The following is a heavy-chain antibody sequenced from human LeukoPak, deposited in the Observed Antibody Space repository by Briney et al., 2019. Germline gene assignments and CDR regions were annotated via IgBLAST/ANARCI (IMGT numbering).Heavy chain of an antibody. D-gene: IGHD1-26*01. CDR2: ITSSSTYM. CDR3: AKGRRESYSYDALHI. CDR1: GFTFSTYT. J-gene: IGHJ3*02. Sequence: GGSLRLSCAASGFTFSTYTMNWVRQAPGKGLEWVSSITSSSTYMYYADSVKGRSTISRDNTKNSLYLQMNSLRAEDTAVYYCAKGRRESYSYDALHIWGQGTMVTVSS. V-gene: IGHV3-21*01.